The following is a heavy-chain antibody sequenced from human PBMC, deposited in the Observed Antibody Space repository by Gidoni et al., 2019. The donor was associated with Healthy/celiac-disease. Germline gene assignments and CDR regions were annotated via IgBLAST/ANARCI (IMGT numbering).Heavy chain of an antibody. D-gene: IGHD4-17*01. CDR3: AKILDYGGTLFDY. J-gene: IGHJ4*02. CDR2: ISYDGSNK. CDR1: GFTFSRYG. V-gene: IGHV3-30*18. Sequence: QVQLVESGGGVGQPGRPLSPPCAASGFTFSRYGRHGVRQAPGKGLEWVSVISYDGSNKYYADSVKGRVTISRDNSKNTLYLQMNSLRAEDTAVYYCAKILDYGGTLFDYWGQGTLVTVSS.